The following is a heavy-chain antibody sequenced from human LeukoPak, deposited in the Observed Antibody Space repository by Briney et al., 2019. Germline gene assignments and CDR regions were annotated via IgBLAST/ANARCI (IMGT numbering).Heavy chain of an antibody. V-gene: IGHV3-30*18. D-gene: IGHD4-17*01. J-gene: IGHJ4*02. Sequence: PGRSLRLSCAASGFIFSSYGMHWVRQAPGKGLEWVAVISYDGRNKYYADSVKGRFTISRDNSKNTLYLQMNSLRAEDTAVYYCAKDPENYGDVSWYFDYWGQGTLVTVSS. CDR2: ISYDGRNK. CDR3: AKDPENYGDVSWYFDY. CDR1: GFIFSSYG.